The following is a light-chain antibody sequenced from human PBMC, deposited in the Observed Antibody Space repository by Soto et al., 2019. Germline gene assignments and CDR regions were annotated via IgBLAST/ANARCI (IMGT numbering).Light chain of an antibody. CDR1: RSISRW. Sequence: DIQMTQSPSTLSASIGDRVTITCRARRSISRWLAWYQQEPGKAPKVLIYDASSLEPGVPSRFSGSGSGTEFTLTITSLQPDDLATYYCQQYNNYSPTWTFGRGTKVDIK. V-gene: IGKV1-5*01. CDR3: QQYNNYSPTWT. CDR2: DAS. J-gene: IGKJ1*01.